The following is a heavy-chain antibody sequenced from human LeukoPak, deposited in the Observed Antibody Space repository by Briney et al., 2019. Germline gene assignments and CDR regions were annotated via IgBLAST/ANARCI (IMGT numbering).Heavy chain of an antibody. CDR2: INHNSGNI. J-gene: IGHJ4*02. V-gene: IGHV1-8*01. D-gene: IGHD3-16*01. Sequence: ASVKVSCKCSAYTFTSYDFDWVRQATGQGEEWMGWINHNSGNIGYAEKFQGRVTMTRNNSISTAYMELSSLRSEDTAVYYCAVRPRALPYEFVRGSYYWGQGTLVTVSS. CDR1: AYTFTSYD. CDR3: AVRPRALPYEFVRGSYY.